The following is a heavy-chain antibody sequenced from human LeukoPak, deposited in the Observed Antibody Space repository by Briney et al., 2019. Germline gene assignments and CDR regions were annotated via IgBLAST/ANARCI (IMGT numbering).Heavy chain of an antibody. CDR1: GLTFSKAW. CDR2: IKSKIDGGTI. V-gene: IGHV3-15*01. Sequence: GGSLRLSSVVSGLTFSKAWMSWVRPAPGEGLEWGGRIKSKIDGGTIDYAAPVKGRFTISRDDSKNTVYLQMNSLKTEDTAVYYCATQGYCSGSRCEAFDYWGQGTLVTVSS. CDR3: ATQGYCSGSRCEAFDY. J-gene: IGHJ4*02. D-gene: IGHD2-15*01.